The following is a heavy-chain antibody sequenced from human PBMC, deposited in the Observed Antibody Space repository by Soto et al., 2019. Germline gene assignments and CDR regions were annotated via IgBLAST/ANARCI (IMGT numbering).Heavy chain of an antibody. D-gene: IGHD2-15*01. CDR3: VTGWSEH. V-gene: IGHV3-74*01. Sequence: GGSLRLSCVVSEFTFSSSWMHWVRQGPGKGLVWVSRINSDGSSINYADSVKGRFTTSRDNAKNMLYLQMNSLRAEDTALYYCVTGWSEHWGQGTLVTVSS. CDR2: INSDGSSI. CDR1: EFTFSSSW. J-gene: IGHJ1*01.